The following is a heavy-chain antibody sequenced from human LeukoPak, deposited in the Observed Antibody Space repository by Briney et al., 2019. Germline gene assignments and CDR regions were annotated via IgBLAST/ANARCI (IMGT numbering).Heavy chain of an antibody. V-gene: IGHV3-7*03. CDR2: IKEDGSEK. CDR3: ARDWVAGVPFDAFDI. J-gene: IGHJ3*02. Sequence: PGGSLRLSCAASGFTLSSYWMSWVRQAPGKGLEWVANIKEDGSEKYYVDSVKGRFTISRDNAQNSVYLHMNSLPAEDTALYYCARDWVAGVPFDAFDIWGQGTMVSVSS. D-gene: IGHD3-10*01. CDR1: GFTLSSYW.